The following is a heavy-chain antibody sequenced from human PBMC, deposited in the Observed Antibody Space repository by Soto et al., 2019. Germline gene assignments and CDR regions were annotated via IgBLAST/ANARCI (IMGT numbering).Heavy chain of an antibody. Sequence: EVQLVESGGGLVQPGGSLRLSCAASGFTFSSYAMHWVRQAPGKGLEYVSAISSNGGSTYYANSVKGRFTISRDNSMNTLYLQMGSLRAEDMAVYYCAGGGTYGTYFDYWGQGTLVTVSS. CDR3: AGGGTYGTYFDY. J-gene: IGHJ4*02. CDR1: GFTFSSYA. D-gene: IGHD4-17*01. V-gene: IGHV3-64*01. CDR2: ISSNGGST.